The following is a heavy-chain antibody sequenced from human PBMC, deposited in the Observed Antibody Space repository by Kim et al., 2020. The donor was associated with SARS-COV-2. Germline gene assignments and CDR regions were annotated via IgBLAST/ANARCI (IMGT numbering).Heavy chain of an antibody. D-gene: IGHD2-21*01. V-gene: IGHV3-30-3*01. J-gene: IGHJ4*02. CDR2: ISYDGSNK. Sequence: GGSLRLSCAASGFTFSSYAMHWVRQAPGKGLEWVAVISYDGSNKYYADSVKGRFTISRDNSKNTLYLQMNSLRAEDTAVYYCARGAYCGGDCYSGVDYWGQGTLVTVSS. CDR1: GFTFSSYA. CDR3: ARGAYCGGDCYSGVDY.